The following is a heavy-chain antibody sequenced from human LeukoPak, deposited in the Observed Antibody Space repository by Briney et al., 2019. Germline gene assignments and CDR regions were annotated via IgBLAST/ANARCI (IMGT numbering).Heavy chain of an antibody. J-gene: IGHJ4*02. CDR1: GFTFRSYA. V-gene: IGHV3-23*01. CDR3: AKKLSGNGWIFDY. CDR2: ISGSGSGT. D-gene: IGHD6-19*01. Sequence: RGSLRLSCAASGFTFRSYAMTWVRQAPGRGLEWVSGISGSGSGTYYADSVKGRFTISRDNSKNTLYLQMNILRAEDTAVYYCAKKLSGNGWIFDYWGQGTLVTVSS.